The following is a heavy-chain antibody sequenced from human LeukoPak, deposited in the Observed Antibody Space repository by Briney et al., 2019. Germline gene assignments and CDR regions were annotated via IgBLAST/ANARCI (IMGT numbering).Heavy chain of an antibody. CDR2: ISSEGSST. CDR1: GFTFSIYW. Sequence: GGSLRLSCAASGFTFSIYWMHWVRQAPGKGLVWVSRISSEGSSTTYADSVKGRFTISRDNAKDTLYLQMNSLRAEDTAVYYCARGFSLSMYYGMDVWGQGTTVTVSS. CDR3: ARGFSLSMYYGMDV. D-gene: IGHD5-18*01. V-gene: IGHV3-74*01. J-gene: IGHJ6*02.